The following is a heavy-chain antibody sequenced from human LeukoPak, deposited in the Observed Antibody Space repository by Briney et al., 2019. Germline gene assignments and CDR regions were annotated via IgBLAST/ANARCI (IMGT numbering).Heavy chain of an antibody. J-gene: IGHJ4*02. CDR1: GFTFSSYS. CDR3: VLDVHSSSWSSSGG. Sequence: PGGSLRLSCAASGFTFSSYSMNWVRQAPGKGLEWVSSISSSSSYIYYADSVKGRFTISRDNAKNSLYLQMNSLRAEDTAVYYCVLDVHSSSWSSSGGWGQGTLVTVSS. CDR2: ISSSSSYI. D-gene: IGHD6-13*01. V-gene: IGHV3-21*01.